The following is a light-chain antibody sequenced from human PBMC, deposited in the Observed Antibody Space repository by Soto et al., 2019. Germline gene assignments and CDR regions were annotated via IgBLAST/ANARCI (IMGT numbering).Light chain of an antibody. V-gene: IGKV1-5*03. CDR3: QQYHPYSYT. Sequence: DIQMTQSPSTLSASVGDRVTITCRASQTTTAWVAWYQQKPGKAPKLLIYKTYSLESGVPSRFSGSGSGTEFTLTISSLQPDDLATYFCQQYHPYSYTFGQGTKLEIK. CDR2: KTY. J-gene: IGKJ2*01. CDR1: QTTTAW.